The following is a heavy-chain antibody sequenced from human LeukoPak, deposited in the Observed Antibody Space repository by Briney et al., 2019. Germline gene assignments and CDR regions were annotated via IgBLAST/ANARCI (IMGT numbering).Heavy chain of an antibody. CDR3: ARVGITMIVLPLDI. Sequence: ASVKVSCKASGYTFTGYYMHWVRQAPGQGLEWMGWINPNSGGTNYAQKFRGRVTMTRDTSISTAYMELSRLRSDDTAVYYCARVGITMIVLPLDIWGQGTMVTVSS. J-gene: IGHJ3*02. V-gene: IGHV1-2*02. CDR1: GYTFTGYY. D-gene: IGHD3-22*01. CDR2: INPNSGGT.